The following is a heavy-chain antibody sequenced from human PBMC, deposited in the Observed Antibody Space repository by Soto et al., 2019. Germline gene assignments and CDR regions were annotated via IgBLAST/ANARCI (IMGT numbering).Heavy chain of an antibody. V-gene: IGHV1-3*05. Sequence: QVQLVQTGAEEKKPGASVKVSCKASGYTFTSYAMHWVRQAPGQRLEWMGWINAGNGNTKYSQKFQGRVTITRDTSASTAYMELSSLRSEDKAVYYCARSRYSYGVFDYWGQGTLVTVSS. D-gene: IGHD5-18*01. CDR2: INAGNGNT. J-gene: IGHJ4*02. CDR3: ARSRYSYGVFDY. CDR1: GYTFTSYA.